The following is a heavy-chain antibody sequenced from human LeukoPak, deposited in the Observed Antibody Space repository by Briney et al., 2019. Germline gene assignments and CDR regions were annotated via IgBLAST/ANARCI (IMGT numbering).Heavy chain of an antibody. J-gene: IGHJ4*02. V-gene: IGHV3-53*01. D-gene: IGHD6-13*01. CDR3: AKISYSSSWYGYFDY. CDR2: IYSGGST. Sequence: GGSLRLSCAASGFTVSSNYMSWVRQAPGKGLEWVSVIYSGGSTYYADSVKGRFTISRDNSKNTLYLQMNSLRAEDTAVYYCAKISYSSSWYGYFDYWGQGTLVTVSS. CDR1: GFTVSSNY.